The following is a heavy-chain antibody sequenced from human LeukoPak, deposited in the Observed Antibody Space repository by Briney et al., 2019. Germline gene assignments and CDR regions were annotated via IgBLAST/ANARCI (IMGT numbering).Heavy chain of an antibody. D-gene: IGHD3-10*01. CDR2: INTNTGNP. Sequence: GASVKVSCKASGYTFTSYAMNWVRQAPGQGLEWMGWINTNTGNPTYAQGFTGRFVFSLDTSVSTAYLQISSLKAEDTAVYYCARDSAYYYYYYYGMDVWGQGTTVTVSS. J-gene: IGHJ6*02. CDR1: GYTFTSYA. CDR3: ARDSAYYYYYYYGMDV. V-gene: IGHV7-4-1*02.